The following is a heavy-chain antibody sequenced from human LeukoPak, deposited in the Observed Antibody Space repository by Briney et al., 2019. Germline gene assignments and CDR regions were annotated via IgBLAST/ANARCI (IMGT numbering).Heavy chain of an antibody. J-gene: IGHJ4*02. V-gene: IGHV1-24*01. Sequence: GASVKVSCKVSDHTLNQVAIHWVRQAPGKGPEWMGGYDPEEGVTIYAEKFQDRVTMIEDTSTETAYMELSSLRYADTAVYLCVTMKQDRYDSRGPFDSWGQGSLVTVSS. CDR2: YDPEEGVT. CDR1: DHTLNQVA. D-gene: IGHD3-22*01. CDR3: VTMKQDRYDSRGPFDS.